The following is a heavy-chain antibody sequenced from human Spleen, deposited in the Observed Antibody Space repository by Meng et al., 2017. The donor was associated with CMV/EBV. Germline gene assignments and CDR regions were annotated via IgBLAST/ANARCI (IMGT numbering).Heavy chain of an antibody. CDR1: GGSFSPCD. Sequence: ESLKISCTVYGGSFSPCDWSWIRQSPGKGLEWIGKINHGGSTFYNPSLKSRVTISLDMSKSQFSLGLTSVTAADTAVYYCARDSSGWYDGYFDSWGQGTLVTVSS. CDR2: INHGGST. D-gene: IGHD6-19*01. CDR3: ARDSSGWYDGYFDS. V-gene: IGHV4-34*01. J-gene: IGHJ4*02.